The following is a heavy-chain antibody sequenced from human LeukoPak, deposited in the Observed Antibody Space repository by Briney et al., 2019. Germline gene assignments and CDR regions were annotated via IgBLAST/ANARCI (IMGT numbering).Heavy chain of an antibody. CDR1: GFTFSNAW. CDR3: TTDPFYYYDSSGYSY. Sequence: GGSLRLSWAASGFTFSNAWVNWVRQAAGRGLEWVGRIKSKIDGGTTDYAAPVKGRSTISRHDSKNTLYLQMNSLKTEDTAVYYCTTDPFYYYDSSGYSYWGQGTLVTVSS. J-gene: IGHJ4*02. CDR2: IKSKIDGGTT. D-gene: IGHD3-22*01. V-gene: IGHV3-15*07.